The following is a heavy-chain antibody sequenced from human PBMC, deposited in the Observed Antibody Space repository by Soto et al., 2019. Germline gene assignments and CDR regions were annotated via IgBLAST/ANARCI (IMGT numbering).Heavy chain of an antibody. Sequence: QVQLVQSGAEVKKPGASVKVSCKASGYTFTSYGISWVRQAPGQGLEWMGWISAYNGNTNYAQKLQGRVTMTTDTXXXXXXXXXXXXXXXXXAVYYCARDQGDGYTYYYYGMDVWGQGTTVTVSS. CDR3: ARDQGDGYTYYYYGMDV. D-gene: IGHD3-10*01. CDR2: ISAYNGNT. CDR1: GYTFTSYG. J-gene: IGHJ6*02. V-gene: IGHV1-18*01.